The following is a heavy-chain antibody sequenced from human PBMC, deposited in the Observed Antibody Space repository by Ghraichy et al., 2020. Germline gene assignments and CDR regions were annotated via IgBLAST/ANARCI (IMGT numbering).Heavy chain of an antibody. CDR2: IYYSGST. CDR1: GGSISSSSYY. D-gene: IGHD2-2*01. CDR3: ARPSRTSCYACWDAFDI. J-gene: IGHJ3*02. V-gene: IGHV4-39*07. Sequence: SETLSLTCTVSGGSISSSSYYWDWIRQPPGKGLEWIGSIYYSGSTYYNPSLKSRVTISGDTSKNQFSLKLNSVTAADTAVYYCARPSRTSCYACWDAFDIWGQGTKVTVSS.